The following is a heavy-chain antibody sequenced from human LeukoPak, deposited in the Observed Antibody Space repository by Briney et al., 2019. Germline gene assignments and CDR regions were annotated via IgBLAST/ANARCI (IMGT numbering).Heavy chain of an antibody. J-gene: IGHJ6*03. Sequence: SETLSLTCTVSSGSISTSNYYWGWVRQPPGNALEWIGNIFYSGSTYYSPSLKSRVTISLDTSRNQFSLKLNSVTAADTAVYYCARGMEPYYYMDVWGKGTTVTVSS. CDR1: SGSISTSNYY. CDR3: ARGMEPYYYMDV. V-gene: IGHV4-39*07. D-gene: IGHD1-26*01. CDR2: IFYSGST.